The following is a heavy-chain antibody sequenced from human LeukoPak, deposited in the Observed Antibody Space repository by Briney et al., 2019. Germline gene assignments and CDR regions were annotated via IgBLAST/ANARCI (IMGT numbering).Heavy chain of an antibody. Sequence: PGGSLRLSCAASGFTFSSYGMHWVRQAPGKGLEWVAVIWCDGSNKYYADSVKGRFTISRDNSKNTLYLQMNSLRAEDTAVYYCARDQLLWFGELTYYYYGMDVWGQGTTVTVSS. D-gene: IGHD3-10*01. CDR2: IWCDGSNK. CDR1: GFTFSSYG. J-gene: IGHJ6*02. V-gene: IGHV3-33*01. CDR3: ARDQLLWFGELTYYYYGMDV.